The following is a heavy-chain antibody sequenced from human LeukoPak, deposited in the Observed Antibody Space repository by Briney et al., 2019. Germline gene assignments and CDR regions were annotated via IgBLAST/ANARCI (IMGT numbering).Heavy chain of an antibody. D-gene: IGHD4-17*01. CDR2: IYYSGST. Sequence: SETLSLTCTVSGGSISSYYWSWIRQPPGKGLEWIGYIYYSGSTNYNPSLKSRVTISVDTSKNQFSLKLSSVTAADTAVYYCATDYGDYESGYWGQGTLVTVSS. J-gene: IGHJ4*02. V-gene: IGHV4-59*08. CDR3: ATDYGDYESGY. CDR1: GGSISSYY.